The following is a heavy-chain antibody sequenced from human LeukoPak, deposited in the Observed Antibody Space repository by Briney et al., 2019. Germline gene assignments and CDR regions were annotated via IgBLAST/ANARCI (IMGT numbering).Heavy chain of an antibody. D-gene: IGHD6-13*01. CDR2: ISSSGTTI. V-gene: IGHV3-48*01. Sequence: PGGSLRLSCAASGFTFSYYSMNWVRQAPGKGLEWVSYISSSGTTIYYADSVKGRFTISRDNAKNSLYLQMNSLRAEDTAVYYCAKDSYSKGDFWGQGVLVTVSS. J-gene: IGHJ4*02. CDR1: GFTFSYYS. CDR3: AKDSYSKGDF.